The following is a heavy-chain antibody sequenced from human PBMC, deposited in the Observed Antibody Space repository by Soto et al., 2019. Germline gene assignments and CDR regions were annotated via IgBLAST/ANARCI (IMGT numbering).Heavy chain of an antibody. CDR3: AREGGYSYGRDAFDI. V-gene: IGHV3-33*01. CDR2: IWYDGSNK. D-gene: IGHD5-18*01. J-gene: IGHJ3*02. Sequence: QVQLVESGGGVVQPGRSLRLSCAASGFTFSSYGMHWVRQAPGKGLEWVAVIWYDGSNKYYADSVKGRFTISRDNSKNTRYLQMNSLRAEDTAVYYCAREGGYSYGRDAFDIWGQGTMVTVSS. CDR1: GFTFSSYG.